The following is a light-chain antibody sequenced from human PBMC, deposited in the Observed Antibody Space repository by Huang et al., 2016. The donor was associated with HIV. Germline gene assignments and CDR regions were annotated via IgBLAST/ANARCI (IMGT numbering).Light chain of an antibody. CDR3: QQYDGLPYT. Sequence: DIQMTQSPSSLSTFIGDKVTITCQASQDIGNYLNWYQQRPGKAPKLLIYDASSLETGVTSRFSGGGSGTTFTFTITNLRPEGVATYYCQQYDGLPYTFGQGTLIEI. J-gene: IGKJ2*01. V-gene: IGKV1-33*01. CDR1: QDIGNY. CDR2: DAS.